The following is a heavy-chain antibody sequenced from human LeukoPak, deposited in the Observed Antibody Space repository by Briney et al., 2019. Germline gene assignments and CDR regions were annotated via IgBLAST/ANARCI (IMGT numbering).Heavy chain of an antibody. CDR1: GFAFSNYG. V-gene: IGHV3-30*02. J-gene: IGHJ5*02. Sequence: PGGSLRLSCAASGFAFSNYGMHWVRQAPGKGLEWVALMRFDGSNKYYADSVKGRFTISRDNSKNTLYLQMNSLRAEDTAVYYCAKEGIVVVPAAIRGMERWFDPWGQGTLVTVSS. D-gene: IGHD2-2*02. CDR3: AKEGIVVVPAAIRGMERWFDP. CDR2: MRFDGSNK.